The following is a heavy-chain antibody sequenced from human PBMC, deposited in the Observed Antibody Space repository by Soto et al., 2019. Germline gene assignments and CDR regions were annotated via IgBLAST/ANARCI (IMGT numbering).Heavy chain of an antibody. J-gene: IGHJ4*02. CDR2: IWYDGSNK. D-gene: IGHD2-2*01. Sequence: QVQLVESGGGVVQPGRSLRLSCAASGFTFSSYGMHWVRQAPGKGLEWVAVIWYDGSNKYYADSVKGRFTISRDNSKNTLYLQMNSLSAEDTAVYYCARDQGVVVPAAMGDIDYWGQGTLVTVSS. V-gene: IGHV3-33*01. CDR1: GFTFSSYG. CDR3: ARDQGVVVPAAMGDIDY.